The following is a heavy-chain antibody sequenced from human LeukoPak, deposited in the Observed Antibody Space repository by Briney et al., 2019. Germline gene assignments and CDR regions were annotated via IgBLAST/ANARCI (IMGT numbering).Heavy chain of an antibody. CDR3: ARQTWGVFTFDY. V-gene: IGHV4-61*02. D-gene: IGHD3-16*01. CDR2: IYTTGSS. CDR1: GGSISSDSYY. J-gene: IGHJ4*02. Sequence: PSETLSLTCTVSGGSISSDSYYWNWIRQPAGKGPEWIGRIYTTGSSNYNPSLKSRVTISIDRSKNQFSLNLSSVTAADTAVYYCARQTWGVFTFDYWGQGTLVTVSS.